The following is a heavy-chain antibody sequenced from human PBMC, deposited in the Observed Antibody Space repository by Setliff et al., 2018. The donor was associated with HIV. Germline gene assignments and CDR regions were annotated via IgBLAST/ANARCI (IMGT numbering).Heavy chain of an antibody. CDR1: GVTFTGYT. Sequence: SVKVSCKSSGVTFTGYTITWVRQAPGQGLEWMGGIIPSLGTANYAQRFKGRVTFTADASTSTVYMELSSLRSEDTAMYYCARDAGYSGSAWNYWGQGTLVTASS. D-gene: IGHD5-12*01. CDR2: IIPSLGTA. V-gene: IGHV1-69*13. J-gene: IGHJ4*02. CDR3: ARDAGYSGSAWNY.